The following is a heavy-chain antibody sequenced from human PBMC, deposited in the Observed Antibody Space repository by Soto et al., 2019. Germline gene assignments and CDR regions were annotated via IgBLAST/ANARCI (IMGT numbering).Heavy chain of an antibody. CDR1: GGSISSSSYY. D-gene: IGHD1-26*01. J-gene: IGHJ4*02. CDR2: IYYSGST. CDR3: GVGAMLLFDY. V-gene: IGHV4-39*01. Sequence: QLQLQESGPGLVKPSETLSLTCTVSGGSISSSSYYWGWIRQPPGKGLEWIGSIYYSGSTYYNPSLKERVPISVDKSQDPFSLKLSFFNAADTAVYYCGVGAMLLFDYWGQGTLVTVSS.